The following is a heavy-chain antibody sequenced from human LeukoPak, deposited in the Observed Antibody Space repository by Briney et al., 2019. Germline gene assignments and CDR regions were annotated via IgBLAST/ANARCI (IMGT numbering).Heavy chain of an antibody. CDR1: GFTFSSYG. D-gene: IGHD3-16*01. V-gene: IGHV3-30*02. CDR3: AKRAGGKIYYYYYMDV. Sequence: PGGSLRLSCAASGFTFSSYGMHWVRQASGKGLEWVSFIRYDGSNKYYADSVKGRFTISRDNSKNTLYLQMNSLRAEDTAVYYCAKRAGGKIYYYYYMDVWGKGTTVTISS. J-gene: IGHJ6*03. CDR2: IRYDGSNK.